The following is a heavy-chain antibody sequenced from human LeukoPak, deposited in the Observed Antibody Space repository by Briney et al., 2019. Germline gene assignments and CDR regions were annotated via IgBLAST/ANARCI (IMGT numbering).Heavy chain of an antibody. CDR1: GGSFSGYY. D-gene: IGHD6-25*01. Sequence: SETLSLTCAVYGGSFSGYYWSWIRQPPGKGLEWIGEINHSGSTNYNPSLKSRVTISVDTSKNQFSLKLSSVTAADTAVYYCARGCSHSGKRFDPWGQGTLVTVSS. CDR2: INHSGST. J-gene: IGHJ5*02. V-gene: IGHV4-34*01. CDR3: ARGCSHSGKRFDP.